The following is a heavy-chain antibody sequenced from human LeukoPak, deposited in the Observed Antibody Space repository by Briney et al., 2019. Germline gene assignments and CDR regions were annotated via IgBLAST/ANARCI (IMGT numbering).Heavy chain of an antibody. V-gene: IGHV1-58*01. CDR1: GFTFTSSA. J-gene: IGHJ4*02. D-gene: IGHD2-2*01. CDR2: IVVGSGNT. Sequence: EASVKVSCKASGFTFTSSAVQWVRQARGQRLEWIGWIVVGSGNTNYAQKFQERVTITRDMSTSTAYMELSSLRSEDTAVYYCVRLGSTSPGNWYKLFDQWGQGTLVTVSS. CDR3: VRLGSTSPGNWYKLFDQ.